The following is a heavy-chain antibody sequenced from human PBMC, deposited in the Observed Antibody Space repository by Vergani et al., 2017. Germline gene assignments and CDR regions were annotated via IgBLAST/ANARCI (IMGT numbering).Heavy chain of an antibody. CDR1: GYTFTSYG. V-gene: IGHV1-18*01. Sequence: QVQLVQSGAEVKKPGASVKVSCKASGYTFTSYGISWVRQAPGQGLEWMGWISAYNGNTNYAQKLQGRVTMTTDTSTSTAYMELRSLRSDDTAVHYCARVPTGAPRITIFGVVQASYYYMDVWGKGTTVTVSS. CDR3: ARVPTGAPRITIFGVVQASYYYMDV. J-gene: IGHJ6*03. D-gene: IGHD3-3*01. CDR2: ISAYNGNT.